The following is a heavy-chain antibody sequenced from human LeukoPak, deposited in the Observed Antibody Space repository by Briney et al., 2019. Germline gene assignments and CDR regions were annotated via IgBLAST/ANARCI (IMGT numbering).Heavy chain of an antibody. CDR3: ARGSFSGFPAINVTGVQGAFDI. CDR1: QFTFSDHY. Sequence: GSLRLSCAVSQFTFSDHYMSWIRQAPGKGLEWLSSISSKGDHTNYADSVKGRFTISRDNAKESLFLHMNNLRAEDTAVYFCARGSFSGFPAINVTGVQGAFDIWGQGTVVSVSS. D-gene: IGHD3-22*01. J-gene: IGHJ3*02. CDR2: ISSKGDHT. V-gene: IGHV3-11*05.